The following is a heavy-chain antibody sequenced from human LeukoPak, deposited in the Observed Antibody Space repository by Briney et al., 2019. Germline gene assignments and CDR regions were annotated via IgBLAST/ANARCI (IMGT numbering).Heavy chain of an antibody. V-gene: IGHV3-23*01. Sequence: GGSLRLSCAASGFTISTYAMSWVRQAPGKGLEWVSHLSGSGFNAYYADSVKGRFTISRDNSKNRLYLQMNSLRVEDTAVYYCARCPTSGGRCYEFDYWGQGTLVTVSS. D-gene: IGHD2-15*01. J-gene: IGHJ4*02. CDR1: GFTISTYA. CDR2: LSGSGFNA. CDR3: ARCPTSGGRCYEFDY.